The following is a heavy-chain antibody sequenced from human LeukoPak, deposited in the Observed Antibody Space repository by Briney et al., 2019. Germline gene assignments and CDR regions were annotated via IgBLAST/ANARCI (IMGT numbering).Heavy chain of an antibody. CDR1: GGSISSYY. CDR3: ARVGRDDAFDI. V-gene: IGHV4-59*01. CDR2: IYYSGST. Sequence: SETLSLTCTVSGGSISSYYWSWIRQPPGKGLEWIGYIYYSGSTNYNPSLKSRVTISVDTSKNQFSLKLSSATAADTAVYYCARVGRDDAFDIWGQGTMVTVSS. J-gene: IGHJ3*02.